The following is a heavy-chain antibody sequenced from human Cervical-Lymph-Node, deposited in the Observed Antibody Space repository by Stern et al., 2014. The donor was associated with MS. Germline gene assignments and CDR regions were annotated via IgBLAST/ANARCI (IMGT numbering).Heavy chain of an antibody. Sequence: QVQLGQSGGGVVQPGRSLRLSCAASGFTFSYHAMHWVRQAPGKGLEWVAVISYDGSDNYYAGSVKGRFTLSRDNSKNTLYLQMNSLRAEDTAVYYCARGGAVTSSEYYFDYWGQGTLVTVSS. D-gene: IGHD4-17*01. CDR3: ARGGAVTSSEYYFDY. J-gene: IGHJ4*02. CDR1: GFTFSYHA. CDR2: ISYDGSDN. V-gene: IGHV3-30*01.